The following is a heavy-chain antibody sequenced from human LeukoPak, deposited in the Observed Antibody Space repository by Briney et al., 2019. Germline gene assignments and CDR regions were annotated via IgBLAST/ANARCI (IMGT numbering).Heavy chain of an antibody. CDR3: ARVTCTNGVCYDFDY. CDR2: INHSGST. Sequence: PETLSLTCAVYGGSFSGYYWSWIRQPPGKGLEWIGEINHSGSTNYNPSLKSRVTISVDTSKNQFSLKLSSVTAADTAVYYCARVTCTNGVCYDFDYWGQGTLVTVSS. CDR1: GGSFSGYY. V-gene: IGHV4-34*01. J-gene: IGHJ4*02. D-gene: IGHD2-8*01.